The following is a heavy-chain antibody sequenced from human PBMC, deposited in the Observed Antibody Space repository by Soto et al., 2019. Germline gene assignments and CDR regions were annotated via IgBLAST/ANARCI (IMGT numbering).Heavy chain of an antibody. CDR2: IKSKTDGGTT. V-gene: IGHV3-15*07. Sequence: EVQLVESGGGLVKPGGSLRLSCAASGFTFSNAWMNWVRQAPGKGLEWVGRIKSKTDGGTTDYAAPVKGRFTISRDDSKNTLYLQMNSLKNEYTAVYYCTTGSELLWFGELLSGMDVWGQGTTVTVSS. J-gene: IGHJ6*02. CDR1: GFTFSNAW. D-gene: IGHD3-10*01. CDR3: TTGSELLWFGELLSGMDV.